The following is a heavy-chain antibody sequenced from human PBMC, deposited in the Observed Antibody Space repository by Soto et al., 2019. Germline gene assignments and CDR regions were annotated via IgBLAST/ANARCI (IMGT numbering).Heavy chain of an antibody. V-gene: IGHV4-30-2*01. CDR2: INHLETT. CDR1: GASITYGGYS. Sequence: QLQLHESGSGLVKPSQTLSLTCTVSGASITYGGYSWSWIRQTPGKGLEWIGYINHLETTFYNPSFESRLALSIDRAKNQFSLNLHSMSAADTAVYFCARGGGSDSFDYWGQGILVTVSS. J-gene: IGHJ4*02. CDR3: ARGGGSDSFDY. D-gene: IGHD1-26*01.